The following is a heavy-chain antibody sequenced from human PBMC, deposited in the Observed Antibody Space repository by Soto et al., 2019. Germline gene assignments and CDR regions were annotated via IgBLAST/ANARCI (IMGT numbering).Heavy chain of an antibody. J-gene: IGHJ4*02. D-gene: IGHD3-3*01. CDR2: LSGKSGTT. CDR1: GFTFSTYA. Sequence: GGSLRLSCAASGFTFSTYAMTWVRQAPGKGLEWVSALSGKSGTTYSADSVKGRFTISRDNSRNTLYLQMSSLRAEDTALYYCAKGSKFTIFSPNDYWGQGTLVTVSS. V-gene: IGHV3-23*01. CDR3: AKGSKFTIFSPNDY.